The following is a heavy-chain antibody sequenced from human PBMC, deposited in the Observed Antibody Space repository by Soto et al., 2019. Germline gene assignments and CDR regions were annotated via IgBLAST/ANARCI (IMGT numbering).Heavy chain of an antibody. V-gene: IGHV4-4*02. CDR1: GGSISSSNW. CDR3: ERVNEYDSSGYYGLDY. D-gene: IGHD3-22*01. Sequence: SETLSLTCAVSGGSISSSNWWSWVRQPPGKGLEWIGEIYHSGSTNYNPSLKSRVTISVDKSKNQFSLKLSSVTAADTAVYYCERVNEYDSSGYYGLDYWGQGTLVTVSS. CDR2: IYHSGST. J-gene: IGHJ4*02.